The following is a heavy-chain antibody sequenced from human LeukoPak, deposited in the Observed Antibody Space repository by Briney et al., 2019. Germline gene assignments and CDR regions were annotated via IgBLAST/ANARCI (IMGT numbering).Heavy chain of an antibody. CDR3: ARVAPTGYNVSPSDY. CDR1: GFTFSSHN. J-gene: IGHJ4*02. Sequence: PGGSLRLSCAASGFTFSSHNMNWVRQAPGKGLEWVASISRTSTYIYYSDSVEGRFTISRDNAKNSLFLQMNSLTAEDTAVYYCARVAPTGYNVSPSDYWGQGTLVTVSS. CDR2: ISRTSTYI. V-gene: IGHV3-21*06. D-gene: IGHD5-24*01.